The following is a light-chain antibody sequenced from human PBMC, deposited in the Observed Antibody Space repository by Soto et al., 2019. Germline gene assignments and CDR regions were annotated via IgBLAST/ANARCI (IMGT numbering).Light chain of an antibody. V-gene: IGKV4-1*01. CDR2: WAS. J-gene: IGKJ2*01. CDR1: QSVLYSSNNKNY. Sequence: DIVMTQSPDSLAVSLGERATINCKSSQSVLYSSNNKNYLAWYQHKPGQPPKLLIYWASTRESGVPDRFSGSGSGTDFTLTISSLQAEDVAVYYCQQNYNSPYTFGQGTKLEIK. CDR3: QQNYNSPYT.